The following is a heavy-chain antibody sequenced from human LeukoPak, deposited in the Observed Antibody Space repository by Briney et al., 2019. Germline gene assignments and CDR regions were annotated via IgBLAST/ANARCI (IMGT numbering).Heavy chain of an antibody. D-gene: IGHD6-13*01. Sequence: SETLSLTCTVSGYSISTGYYWDWIRQPPGKGLEWIGTFYHGGSTYYNPSLKSRVTISVDTSKNQFSLKLSSVTAADTAVYYCARGQLGGWFDPWGQGTLVTVSS. V-gene: IGHV4-38-2*02. CDR2: FYHGGST. CDR1: GYSISTGYY. CDR3: ARGQLGGWFDP. J-gene: IGHJ5*02.